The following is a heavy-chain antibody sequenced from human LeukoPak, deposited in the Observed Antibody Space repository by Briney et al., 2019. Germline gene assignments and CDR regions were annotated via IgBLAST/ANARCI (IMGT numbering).Heavy chain of an antibody. J-gene: IGHJ4*02. Sequence: GGSLRLSCAASGFTFTSYGMHWVRQSPGKGLEWVTPITYDGYYKYYSDSVKGRFTISSDTSKNTLYLQMNSLRAEDTAVYYCARDLSPVVRASPMGYWGQGTLVTVSS. CDR3: ARDLSPVVRASPMGY. CDR2: ITYDGYYK. V-gene: IGHV3-30*03. D-gene: IGHD3-10*01. CDR1: GFTFTSYG.